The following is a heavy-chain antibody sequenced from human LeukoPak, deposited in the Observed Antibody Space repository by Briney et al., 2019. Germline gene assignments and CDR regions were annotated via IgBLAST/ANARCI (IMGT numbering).Heavy chain of an antibody. CDR1: KFTFSNYW. CDR2: IKKDGSEI. J-gene: IGHJ4*02. D-gene: IGHD6-13*01. Sequence: GGSLRLSCAASKFTFSNYWMTWVRQAPGKGLEWVAHIKKDGSEIYYVDSVKGRFTISRDNAKNSLYLQMNSLRAEDTAVYYCARDSRGWRPAAPTLDYWGQGTLVTVSS. CDR3: ARDSRGWRPAAPTLDY. V-gene: IGHV3-7*01.